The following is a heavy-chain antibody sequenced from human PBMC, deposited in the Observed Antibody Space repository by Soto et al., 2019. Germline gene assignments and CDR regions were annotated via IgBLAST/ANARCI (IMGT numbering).Heavy chain of an antibody. CDR3: ARVSTVVRHNWFDP. CDR1: GYTFTSYG. V-gene: IGHV1-18*04. J-gene: IGHJ5*02. CDR2: ISVYNGNT. D-gene: IGHD2-15*01. Sequence: QVQLVQSGAEVKKPGASVKVSCKASGYTFTSYGISGVRQAPGQGLEWMGWISVYNGNTNYAQKLQGRASMTTDTSTSMAYMELRSLRSDDTAVYYCARVSTVVRHNWFDPWGQGTLVTVSS.